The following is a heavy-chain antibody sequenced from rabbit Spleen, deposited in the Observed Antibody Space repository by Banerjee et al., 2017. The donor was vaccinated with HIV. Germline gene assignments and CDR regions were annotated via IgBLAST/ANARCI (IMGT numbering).Heavy chain of an antibody. CDR2: IEPIFGNT. Sequence: QEQLVESGGGLVQPGGSLKLSCKASGFDFSNYGVSWVRQAPGKGLEWIGYIEPIFGNTYYANWVNGRFTISRHNAQNTLYLQLDSLTVADTATYFCARDAGTGDYIDVYFNLWGPGTLVTVS. CDR1: GFDFSNYG. D-gene: IGHD8-1*01. CDR3: ARDAGTGDYIDVYFNL. J-gene: IGHJ4*01. V-gene: IGHV1S47*01.